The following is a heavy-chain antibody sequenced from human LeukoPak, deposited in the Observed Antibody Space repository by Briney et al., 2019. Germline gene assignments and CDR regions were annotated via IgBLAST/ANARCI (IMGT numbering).Heavy chain of an antibody. D-gene: IGHD3-10*01. CDR3: ARSINVVIRYFDY. CDR1: GFTFSNAW. V-gene: IGHV3-15*01. CDR2: IKSKTDGGTT. Sequence: GGSLRLSCAASGFTFSNAWMSWVRQAPGKGLEWVGRIKSKTDGGTTDYAAPVKGRFTISRDDSKNTLYLQMNSLRAEDTAVYYCARSINVVIRYFDYWGQGTLVTVSS. J-gene: IGHJ4*02.